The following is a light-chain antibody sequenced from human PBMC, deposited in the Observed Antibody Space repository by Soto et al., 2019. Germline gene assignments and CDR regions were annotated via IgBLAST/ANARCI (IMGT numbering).Light chain of an antibody. J-gene: IGKJ5*01. CDR2: DAS. Sequence: MVVTESPATLSLSPGERARLSCRASQSVSSSLAWYQQKPGQAPRLLIYDASNRATGIPARFSGSGSGTDFTPTISSLEPEDFAVYYCQQRSNWPPITFGQGTRMEIK. CDR3: QQRSNWPPIT. V-gene: IGKV3-11*01. CDR1: QSVSSS.